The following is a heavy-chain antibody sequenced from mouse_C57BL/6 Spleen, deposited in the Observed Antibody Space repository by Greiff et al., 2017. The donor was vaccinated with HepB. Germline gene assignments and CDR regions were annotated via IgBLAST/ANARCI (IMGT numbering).Heavy chain of an antibody. CDR2: ISDGGSYT. CDR1: GFTFSSYA. CDR3: ARGEKYDYDAVFAY. J-gene: IGHJ3*01. D-gene: IGHD2-4*01. V-gene: IGHV5-4*03. Sequence: EVKVVESGGGLVKPGGSLKLSCAASGFTFSSYAMSWVRQTPEKRLEWVATISDGGSYTYYPDNVKGRFTISRDNAKNNLYLQMSHLKSEDTAMYYCARGEKYDYDAVFAYWGQGTLVTVSA.